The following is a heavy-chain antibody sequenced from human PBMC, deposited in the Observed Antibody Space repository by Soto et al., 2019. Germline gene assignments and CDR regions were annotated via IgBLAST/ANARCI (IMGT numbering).Heavy chain of an antibody. CDR3: ARVGGPYYYGSTWFDP. Sequence: PSETLSLTCTVSGFSISSGGYYWSWIRQHPGKGLEWIGYIYYSGSTYYNPSLKSRVTISVDTSKNQFSLKRSPVTAADTAVYYCARVGGPYYYGSTWFDPWGQGTLVTVSS. CDR2: IYYSGST. V-gene: IGHV4-31*03. CDR1: GFSISSGGYY. J-gene: IGHJ5*02. D-gene: IGHD3-10*01.